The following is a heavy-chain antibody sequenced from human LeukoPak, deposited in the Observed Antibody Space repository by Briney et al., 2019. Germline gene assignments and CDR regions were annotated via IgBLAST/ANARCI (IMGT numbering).Heavy chain of an antibody. J-gene: IGHJ4*02. Sequence: YYADSVKGRFTISRDNSKNTLYLQMNSLRAEDTAVYYCEGDGSGDLGGQGTLVTVSP. CDR3: EGDGSGDL. V-gene: IGHV3-53*03. D-gene: IGHD3-10*01.